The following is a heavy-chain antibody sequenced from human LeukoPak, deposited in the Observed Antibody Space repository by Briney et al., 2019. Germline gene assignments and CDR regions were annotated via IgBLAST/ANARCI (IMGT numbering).Heavy chain of an antibody. Sequence: GGSLRLSCAASGFTFDDYAMHWVRQAPGKGLEWVSGISWNSGIIGYADSVKGRFTISRDNSKNTLYLQMHSLRAEDTAVFYCAKVYRAHGDYHSFDIWGQGTMVTISS. CDR3: AKVYRAHGDYHSFDI. J-gene: IGHJ3*02. CDR2: ISWNSGII. D-gene: IGHD4-17*01. V-gene: IGHV3-9*01. CDR1: GFTFDDYA.